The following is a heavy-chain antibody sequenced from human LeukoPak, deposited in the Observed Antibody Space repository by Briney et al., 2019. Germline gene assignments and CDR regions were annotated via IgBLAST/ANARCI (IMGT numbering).Heavy chain of an antibody. J-gene: IGHJ4*02. CDR2: IKEDGSQK. CDR1: GFSFGKYW. V-gene: IGHV3-7*03. Sequence: GGSLRLSCVASGFSFGKYWMSWVRQAPGKGLEWVANIKEDGSQKYYVDSVRGRFTMSRDNAKNSLYLQMNSLRTEDTAVYYCARGEYYYDGGYWGQGTLVTVSS. CDR3: ARGEYYYDGGY. D-gene: IGHD3-22*01.